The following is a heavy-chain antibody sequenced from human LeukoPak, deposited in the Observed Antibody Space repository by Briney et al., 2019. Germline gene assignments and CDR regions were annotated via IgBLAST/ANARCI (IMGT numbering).Heavy chain of an antibody. V-gene: IGHV3-30*02. CDR1: RFIFSTYG. D-gene: IGHD3-10*01. J-gene: IGHJ3*02. CDR3: VKDWGVLPDYTADGFDI. Sequence: PGGSVRLSCAASRFIFSTYGMHWVRQAPGKGLEWVAFIRPDGSNEYYAASVRGRFAISRDNSQNTLHLQMNSLRLEDTAVYYCVKDWGVLPDYTADGFDIWGPGTMVTVSS. CDR2: IRPDGSNE.